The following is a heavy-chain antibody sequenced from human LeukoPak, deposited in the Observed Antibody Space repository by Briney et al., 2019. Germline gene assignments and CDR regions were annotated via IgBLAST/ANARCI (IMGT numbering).Heavy chain of an antibody. D-gene: IGHD1-7*01. V-gene: IGHV3-11*01. CDR3: ARDKASNWNYGYFQH. Sequence: GGSLRLSCAASGFTFSDYYMSWIRQAPGKGLEWVSYISSSGSTIYYADSVKGRFTISRDNAKKSLYLQMNSLRAEDSAVYYCARDKASNWNYGYFQHWGQGTLVTVSA. CDR2: ISSSGSTI. J-gene: IGHJ1*01. CDR1: GFTFSDYY.